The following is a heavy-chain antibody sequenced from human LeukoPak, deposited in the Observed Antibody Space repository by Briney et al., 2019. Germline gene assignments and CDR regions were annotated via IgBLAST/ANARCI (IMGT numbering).Heavy chain of an antibody. CDR3: ARARDGYAWFDP. CDR1: GGTFSSYA. D-gene: IGHD5-24*01. CDR2: IIPIFGTA. V-gene: IGHV1-69*05. J-gene: IGHJ5*02. Sequence: SVKVSCKASGGTFSSYAISWVRQAPGQGLEWMGRIIPIFGTANYAQKFQGRVTITTDESTSTAYMELSSLRAEDTAVYYCARARDGYAWFDPWGQGTLVTVSS.